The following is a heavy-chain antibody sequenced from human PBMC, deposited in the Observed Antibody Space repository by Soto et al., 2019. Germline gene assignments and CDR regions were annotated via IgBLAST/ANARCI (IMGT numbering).Heavy chain of an antibody. Sequence: GGSLRLSCAASGFTFSSYSMNWVRQAPGKGLEWVSSISSSSSYIYYADSVKGRFTISRDNAKNSLYLQMDSLRVEDTAVYYCTRVNPSDSKWFDYWGQGTLVTVSS. CDR1: GFTFSSYS. J-gene: IGHJ4*02. V-gene: IGHV3-21*01. D-gene: IGHD4-4*01. CDR2: ISSSSSYI. CDR3: TRVNPSDSKWFDY.